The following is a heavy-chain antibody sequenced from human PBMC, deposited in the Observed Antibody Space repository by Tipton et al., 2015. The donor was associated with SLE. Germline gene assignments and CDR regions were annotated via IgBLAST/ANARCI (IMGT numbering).Heavy chain of an antibody. CDR2: FYFSGSS. CDR3: AGGGDTYFYDGSGYRSDFDV. Sequence: TLSLTCSVSGVSISTYYWSWIRQSPGKGLEWIGFFYFSGSSQYNPSLKSRVAISADTSNNQFSLELRSVTAADTAVYYCAGGGDTYFYDGSGYRSDFDVWGPGTMVTVSS. CDR1: GVSISTYY. D-gene: IGHD3-22*01. V-gene: IGHV4-59*01. J-gene: IGHJ3*01.